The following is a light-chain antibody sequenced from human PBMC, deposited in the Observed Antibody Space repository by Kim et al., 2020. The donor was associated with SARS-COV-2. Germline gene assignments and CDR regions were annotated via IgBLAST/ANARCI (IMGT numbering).Light chain of an antibody. CDR1: KLGDKH. V-gene: IGLV3-1*01. J-gene: IGLJ3*02. CDR2: QDI. Sequence: SYELTQPPSVSVSPGQTASITCSGHKLGDKHAYXYQQKPGQSPVLVIYQDIKRPSGIPERFSGSNSGNTVTLTISGTQSMDEADYYCQAWDSSTAVFGGG. CDR3: QAWDSSTAV.